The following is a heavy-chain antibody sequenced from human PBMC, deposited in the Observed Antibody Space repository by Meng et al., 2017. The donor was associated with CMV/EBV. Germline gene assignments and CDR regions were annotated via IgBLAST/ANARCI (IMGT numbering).Heavy chain of an antibody. D-gene: IGHD2-2*01. CDR3: AREVIVVVPANYYYYYGMDV. J-gene: IGHJ6*02. CDR1: GFTFSSYW. CDR2: IKQDGSEK. Sequence: GESLKISCAASGFTFSSYWMSWVRQAPGKGLEWVANIKQDGSEKYYVDSVKGRFTISRDNAKNSLYLQMNSLRAEDAAVYYCAREVIVVVPANYYYYYGMDVWGQGTTVTVSS. V-gene: IGHV3-7*01.